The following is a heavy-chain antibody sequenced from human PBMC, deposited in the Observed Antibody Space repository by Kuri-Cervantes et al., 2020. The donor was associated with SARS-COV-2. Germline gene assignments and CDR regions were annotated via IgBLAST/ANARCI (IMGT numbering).Heavy chain of an antibody. J-gene: IGHJ5*02. CDR1: GYTFTSYD. CDR2: MNPNSGNT. Sequence: APVQVSCKASGYTFTSYDINWVRQATGQGLEWMGWMNPNSGNTGYAQKFQGRVTITRNTSISTAYMELSSLRSEDTAVYYCARATSSSWEDWFDPWGQGTLVTVSS. D-gene: IGHD6-13*01. V-gene: IGHV1-8*03. CDR3: ARATSSSWEDWFDP.